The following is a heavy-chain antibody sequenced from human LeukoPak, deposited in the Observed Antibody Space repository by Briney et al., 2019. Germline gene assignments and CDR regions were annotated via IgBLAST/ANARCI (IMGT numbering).Heavy chain of an antibody. D-gene: IGHD1-1*01. CDR3: ARVATLNWNYYDY. CDR1: GFIFSSYA. J-gene: IGHJ4*02. V-gene: IGHV3-30-3*01. Sequence: PGGSLRLSCAASGFIFSSYAMHWVRQAPGKGLEWVAVISYDGSNKYYADSVKGRFTISRDNSKNTLYLQMNSLRAEDTAVYYCARVATLNWNYYDYWGQGTLVTVSS. CDR2: ISYDGSNK.